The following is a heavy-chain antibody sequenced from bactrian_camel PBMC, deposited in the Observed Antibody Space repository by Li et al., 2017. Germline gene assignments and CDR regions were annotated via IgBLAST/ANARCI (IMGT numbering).Heavy chain of an antibody. CDR3: AYDPGTSHCNGGSWTALTLGIF. CDR1: GFTFSWLD. CDR2: ADTRGVAT. V-gene: IGHV3S40*01. Sequence: DVQLVESGGGSVQPWGNLTLSCVTSGFTFSWLDMSWVRQAPGKGLEWVSTADTRGVATYYADSVKGRYTISLDNAKNTVYLQMNSLKPEDTAIYYCAYDPGTSHCNGGSWTALTLGIFWGQGTQVTVS. J-gene: IGHJ4*01. D-gene: IGHD6*01.